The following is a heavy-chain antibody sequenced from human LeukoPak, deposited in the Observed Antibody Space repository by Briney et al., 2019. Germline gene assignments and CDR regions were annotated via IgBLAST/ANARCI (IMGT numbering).Heavy chain of an antibody. J-gene: IGHJ4*02. V-gene: IGHV4-39*01. D-gene: IGHD3-10*01. CDR1: GGSISSSGYY. CDR2: IYYSGST. Sequence: SETLSLTCTVSGGSISSSGYYWGWIRQPPGKGLEWIASIYYSGSTYYNPSLKSRVTISVDTSKNQLSLKLSSLTAADTAVYYCASFSSGSGSLDYWGQGTLVTVSS. CDR3: ASFSSGSGSLDY.